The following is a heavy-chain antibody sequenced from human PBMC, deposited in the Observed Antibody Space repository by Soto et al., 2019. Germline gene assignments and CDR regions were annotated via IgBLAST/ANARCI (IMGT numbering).Heavy chain of an antibody. Sequence: QVPLVQSGAEVKKPGASVKVSCKASGYTFTSYAMHWVRQAPGQRLEWMGWINAGTGNTKYSQKFQGRVTITRDTSATTAYMELSSLRSEDTAVYYCAREEGSSNWHFDLWGRGTLVTVSS. CDR2: INAGTGNT. J-gene: IGHJ2*01. CDR3: AREEGSSNWHFDL. V-gene: IGHV1-3*01. CDR1: GYTFTSYA.